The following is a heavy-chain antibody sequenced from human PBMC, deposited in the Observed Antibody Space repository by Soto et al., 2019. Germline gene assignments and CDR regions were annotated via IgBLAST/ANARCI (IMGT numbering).Heavy chain of an antibody. CDR1: GFTFSDYY. Sequence: GESLRLSCAASGFTFSDYYMSWIRQAPGKGLEWVSYISSSGSTIYYADSVKGRFTISRDNAKNSLYLQMNSLRAEDTAVYCWARASLGRYFDWLLLAGMDVWGQLTSVTVSS. D-gene: IGHD3-9*01. J-gene: IGHJ6*02. V-gene: IGHV3-11*01. CDR3: ARASLGRYFDWLLLAGMDV. CDR2: ISSSGSTI.